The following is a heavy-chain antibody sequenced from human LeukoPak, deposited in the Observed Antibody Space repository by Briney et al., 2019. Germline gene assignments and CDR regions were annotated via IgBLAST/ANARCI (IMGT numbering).Heavy chain of an antibody. J-gene: IGHJ4*02. V-gene: IGHV4-59*01. Sequence: SETLSLTCTVSGGSISSYYWSWIRQPPWKGLEWIGYIYYSGSTNHNPSLKSRVTISVDTSKNQFSLKLSSVTAADTAVYYCASFSLTYDFWSGFDYWGQGTLVTVSS. CDR1: GGSISSYY. D-gene: IGHD3-3*01. CDR3: ASFSLTYDFWSGFDY. CDR2: IYYSGST.